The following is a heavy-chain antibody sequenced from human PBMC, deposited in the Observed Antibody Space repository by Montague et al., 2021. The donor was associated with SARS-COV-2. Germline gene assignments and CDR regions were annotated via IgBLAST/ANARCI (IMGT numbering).Heavy chain of an antibody. Sequence: SETLSLTCNVSGDSITNTRHFWGWIRQPPGKALEWIGSIYHNGKTYYNPSLERRALLSIDTSKNQFSLRLSSVIASDTAVYYCAVELNYFFDYWGQGFLASVSS. CDR2: IYHNGKT. D-gene: IGHD1-7*01. V-gene: IGHV4-39*01. CDR1: GDSITNTRHF. J-gene: IGHJ4*02. CDR3: AVELNYFFDY.